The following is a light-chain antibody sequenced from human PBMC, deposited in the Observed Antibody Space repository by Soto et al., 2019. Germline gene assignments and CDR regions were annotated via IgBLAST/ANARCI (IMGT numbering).Light chain of an antibody. CDR1: QSVNIY. Sequence: EIVMTQSPATRSVPPGERATLSCRASQSVNIYLAWYQQKPGQAPRLLIFGASSRATGIPARFSGSGSGTEFNLTISSLQSEDFAVYFCQQYDDWLRLTFGGGTKVDIK. CDR3: QQYDDWLRLT. V-gene: IGKV3D-15*01. CDR2: GAS. J-gene: IGKJ4*01.